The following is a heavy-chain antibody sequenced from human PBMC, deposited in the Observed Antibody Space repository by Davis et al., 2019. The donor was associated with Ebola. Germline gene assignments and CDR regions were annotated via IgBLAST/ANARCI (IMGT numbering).Heavy chain of an antibody. J-gene: IGHJ4*02. CDR2: ISSSSNYI. CDR3: VKGGGYFDTSGYPFDY. Sequence: GGSLRLSCAASGFTFSSNSMNWVRQAPGKGLEWVSFISSSSNYIYYADSVKGRFTVSRDNAKNSLYLQMNSLRAEDTALYYCVKGGGYFDTSGYPFDYWGQGTLVTVSS. CDR1: GFTFSSNS. V-gene: IGHV3-21*04. D-gene: IGHD3-22*01.